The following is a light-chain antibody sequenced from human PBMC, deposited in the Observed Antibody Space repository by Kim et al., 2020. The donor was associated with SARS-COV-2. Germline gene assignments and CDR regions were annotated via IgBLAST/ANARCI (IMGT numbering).Light chain of an antibody. V-gene: IGKV1-33*01. CDR1: QDIATY. CDR2: DAS. J-gene: IGKJ4*01. CDR3: EQFDDLVT. Sequence: DIQMTQSPSSLSASVGDRVTITCQASQDIATYLNWYQQKPGKAPKLLIYDASSLERGVPSRFSGSGSGTHFTFTISSLQPEDMATYCCEQFDDLVTFGGGNKVDI.